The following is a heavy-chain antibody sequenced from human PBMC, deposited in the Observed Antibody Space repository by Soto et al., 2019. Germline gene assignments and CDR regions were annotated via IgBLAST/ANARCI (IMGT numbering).Heavy chain of an antibody. D-gene: IGHD2-15*01. CDR1: GFTFSSYA. Sequence: GGSLRLSCSASGFTFSSYAMHWVRQAPGKGLEYVSAISSNGGSTYYADSVKGRFTISRDNSKNTLYLQMSSLRAEDTAVYYCVKVDGETADPSGDYFDYWGQGTLVTVSS. J-gene: IGHJ4*02. V-gene: IGHV3-64D*08. CDR2: ISSNGGST. CDR3: VKVDGETADPSGDYFDY.